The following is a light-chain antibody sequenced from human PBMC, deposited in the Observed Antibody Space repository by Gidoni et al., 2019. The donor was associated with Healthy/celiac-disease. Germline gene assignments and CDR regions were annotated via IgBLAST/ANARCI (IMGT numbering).Light chain of an antibody. Sequence: DIQMTQSPSTLSASVGDRVTITCRASQSISSWLAWYQQKPGKAPKLRIYKASSLESGVPSRFSGSGSGKEFTLTISSLQPDDFATYYCQQYNSYSWTFXXXTKVEIK. V-gene: IGKV1-5*03. CDR1: QSISSW. J-gene: IGKJ1*01. CDR3: QQYNSYSWT. CDR2: KAS.